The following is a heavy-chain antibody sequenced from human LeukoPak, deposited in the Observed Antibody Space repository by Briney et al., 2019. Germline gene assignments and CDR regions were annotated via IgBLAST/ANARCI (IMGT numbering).Heavy chain of an antibody. V-gene: IGHV3-53*01. J-gene: IGHJ4*02. D-gene: IGHD3-10*01. Sequence: GGSLRLSCAASGSTVSSNYMSWVRQAPGKGLEWVSVIYSGGSTYYADSVKGRFTISRDNSKNTLYLQMNSLRAEDTAVYYCARAPMVRGVIEALDYWGQGTLVTVSS. CDR3: ARAPMVRGVIEALDY. CDR1: GSTVSSNY. CDR2: IYSGGST.